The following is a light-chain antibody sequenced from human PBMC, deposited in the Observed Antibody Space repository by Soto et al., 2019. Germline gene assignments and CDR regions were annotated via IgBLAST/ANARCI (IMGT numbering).Light chain of an antibody. CDR1: SSDFGNYQF. CDR3: TSSAGNYTLV. Sequence: QSALTQPASVSGSPGQSITISCTGTSSDFGNYQFVSWYQQHPGKVPKLILFDVSKRPSGVSGRFSGSKSGNTASLTISGLQDDDEADYYCTSSAGNYTLVFGGGTKVTVL. J-gene: IGLJ3*02. CDR2: DVS. V-gene: IGLV2-23*02.